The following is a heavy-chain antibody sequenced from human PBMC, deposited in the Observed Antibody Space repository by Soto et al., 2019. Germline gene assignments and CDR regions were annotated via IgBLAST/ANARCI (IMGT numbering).Heavy chain of an antibody. V-gene: IGHV3-33*01. Sequence: GGSLRLSCAPSGFTFSTNVMHWVRQAPGTGMEWLAVILYDGSNQYYADSVKGRFTISRDNSKNMLYLQMNSLRAEDTAVYYCARDLGAFNYGSAYFDYWGQGTPVTVSS. J-gene: IGHJ4*02. CDR1: GFTFSTNV. D-gene: IGHD3-10*01. CDR2: ILYDGSNQ. CDR3: ARDLGAFNYGSAYFDY.